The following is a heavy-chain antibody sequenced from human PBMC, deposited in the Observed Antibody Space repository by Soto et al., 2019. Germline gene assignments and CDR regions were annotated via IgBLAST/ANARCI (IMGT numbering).Heavy chain of an antibody. Sequence: PGGSLRLSCAASGFTFSSYEMNWVRQAPGKGLEWVSYISSSGSTIYYADSVKGRFTISRDNAKNSLYLQMNSLRAEDTAVYYCARDIYGYGWGRYYYYGMDVWGQGTTVTVSS. CDR2: ISSSGSTI. CDR3: ARDIYGYGWGRYYYYGMDV. V-gene: IGHV3-48*03. D-gene: IGHD5-18*01. CDR1: GFTFSSYE. J-gene: IGHJ6*02.